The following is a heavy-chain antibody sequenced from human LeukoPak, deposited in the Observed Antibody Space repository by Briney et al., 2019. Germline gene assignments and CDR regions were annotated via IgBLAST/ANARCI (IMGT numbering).Heavy chain of an antibody. J-gene: IGHJ4*02. V-gene: IGHV3-23*01. CDR1: GFTFSSYS. CDR3: AKAYSGSYSDY. D-gene: IGHD1-26*01. Sequence: GGSLRLSCAASGFTFSSYSMNWVRQAPGKGLEWVSAISGSGGSTYYADSVKGRFTISRDNSKNTLYLQMNSLRAEVTAVYYCAKAYSGSYSDYWGQGTLVTVSS. CDR2: ISGSGGST.